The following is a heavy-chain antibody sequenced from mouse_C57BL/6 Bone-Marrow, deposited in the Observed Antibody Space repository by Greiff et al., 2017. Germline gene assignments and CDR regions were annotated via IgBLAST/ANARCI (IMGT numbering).Heavy chain of an antibody. CDR2: IYPGGGNP. V-gene: IGHV1-66*01. D-gene: IGHD2-5*01. CDR1: GYSFTSYY. Sequence: QVQLQQSGPALVKPGASVKISCKASGYSFTSYYIHWVKQRPGQGLEWIGWIYPGGGNPKYNEKFKGKATLTADTSSSTAYMQLSSLTSEDAAVYYGARANSNFDYWGQGTTLTVSS. J-gene: IGHJ2*01. CDR3: ARANSNFDY.